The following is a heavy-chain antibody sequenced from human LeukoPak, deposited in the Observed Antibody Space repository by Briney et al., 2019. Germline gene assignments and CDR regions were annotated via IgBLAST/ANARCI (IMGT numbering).Heavy chain of an antibody. CDR3: ATTAYYFYVDV. CDR1: GGSVSSGGYY. CDR2: IYYSGST. Sequence: SQTLSLTCTVSGGSVSSGGYYWSWIRQHPGKGLEWIGYIYYSGSTYYNPSLESRLTISLDTSTNQLSLKLGSVTAADTAVYYCATTAYYFYVDVWGKGTAITVSS. V-gene: IGHV4-31*03. J-gene: IGHJ6*03. D-gene: IGHD1-26*01.